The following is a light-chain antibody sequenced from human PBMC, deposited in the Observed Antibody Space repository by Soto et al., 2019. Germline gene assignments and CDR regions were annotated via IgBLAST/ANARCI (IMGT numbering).Light chain of an antibody. V-gene: IGLV2-14*02. J-gene: IGLJ1*01. CDR2: DVS. Sequence: QSVLTQPASVSGSPGQSITISCTGTSSDVGSYNLVCWYQQHPGKAPNLMIYDVSNRPTGVSNRFSGSKSGNTASLTISGLQAEDEADYYCSSYTSSSTSYVFGTGTKVTVL. CDR1: SSDVGSYNL. CDR3: SSYTSSSTSYV.